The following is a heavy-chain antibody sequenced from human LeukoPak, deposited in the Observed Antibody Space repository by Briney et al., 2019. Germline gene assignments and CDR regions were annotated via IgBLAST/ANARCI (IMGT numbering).Heavy chain of an antibody. D-gene: IGHD3-10*01. CDR3: VRVDDHGSRNDGNWSDP. Sequence: GASVKVSCKASGYTFTSYAIDWVRQAPGQELEWMGWMNPNNGDSGYTQKFQGRVTMTRDTSISTAYMELSSLTSEDAAVYYCVRVDDHGSRNDGNWSDPWGQGTLVTVSS. V-gene: IGHV1-8*01. CDR2: MNPNNGDS. CDR1: GYTFTSYA. J-gene: IGHJ5*02.